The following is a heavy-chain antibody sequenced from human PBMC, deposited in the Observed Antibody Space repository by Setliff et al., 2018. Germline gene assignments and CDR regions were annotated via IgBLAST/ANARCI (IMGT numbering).Heavy chain of an antibody. CDR3: ARDGGEY. D-gene: IGHD3-16*01. V-gene: IGHV3-7*01. Sequence: PGESLKISCAASGFTFSNYAMTWVRQAPGKGLEWVANIKQDGSEKYYVDSVKGRFTISRDNAKNSLYLQMNSLRAEDTAVYYCARDGGEYWGQGTLVTVSS. J-gene: IGHJ4*02. CDR1: GFTFSNYA. CDR2: IKQDGSEK.